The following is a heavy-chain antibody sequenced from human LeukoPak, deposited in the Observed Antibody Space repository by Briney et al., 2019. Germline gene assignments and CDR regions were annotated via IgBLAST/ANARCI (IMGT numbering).Heavy chain of an antibody. CDR1: GFTVSSNY. CDR2: ISSNGGST. J-gene: IGHJ4*02. Sequence: PGGSLRLSCAASGFTVSSNYMSWVRQAPGKGLEYVSAISSNGGSTYYANSVKGRFTISRDNSKNTLYLQMGSLRAEDMAVYYCARGYYDSSGYLYFDYWGQGTLVTVSS. CDR3: ARGYYDSSGYLYFDY. V-gene: IGHV3-64*01. D-gene: IGHD3-22*01.